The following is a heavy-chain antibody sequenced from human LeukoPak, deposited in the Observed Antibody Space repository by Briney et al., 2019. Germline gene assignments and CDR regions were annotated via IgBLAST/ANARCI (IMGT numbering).Heavy chain of an antibody. J-gene: IGHJ4*02. D-gene: IGHD2-2*03. CDR1: GYTFNSYG. Sequence: ASVKVSCKASGYTFNSYGISWVRQEPGQGVGWMGWISAYNGNTNYAQKLQGRVTMTTDTSTSTAHMELRSLRSDDTAVYYCARDVDIVVVPAAIGLDYWGQGTLVTVSS. CDR2: ISAYNGNT. V-gene: IGHV1-18*01. CDR3: ARDVDIVVVPAAIGLDY.